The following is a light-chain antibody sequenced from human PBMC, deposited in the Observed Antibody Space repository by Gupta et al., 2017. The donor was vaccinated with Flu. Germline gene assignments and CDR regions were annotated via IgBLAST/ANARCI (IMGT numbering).Light chain of an antibody. Sequence: PTSGGASGGERVTMTGGGSQDVTSWVAWYQQKPGEEAKLLSHAATRLQSGGPARCSGGGYGTDCTLTISSLEAEDLATYYCKKANRLTLTFGGGTKVEIK. CDR3: KKANRLTLT. CDR1: QDVTSW. J-gene: IGKJ4*01. V-gene: IGKV1-12*01. CDR2: AAT.